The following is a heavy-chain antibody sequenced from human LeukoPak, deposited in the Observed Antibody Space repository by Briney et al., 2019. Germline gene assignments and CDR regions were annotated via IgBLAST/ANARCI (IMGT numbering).Heavy chain of an antibody. CDR2: IYYSGSS. CDR1: GGSISSSSHY. D-gene: IGHD4-17*01. CDR3: ARGPTVTTDY. Sequence: PSETLPLTCTVSGGSISSSSHYWGWFRQPPGKGLVWIGYIYYSGSSFCNPSLKSRVTMSVDTSKNQFSLRLNSVTAADTAVYYCARGPTVTTDYWGQGTLVTVSS. V-gene: IGHV4-39*01. J-gene: IGHJ4*02.